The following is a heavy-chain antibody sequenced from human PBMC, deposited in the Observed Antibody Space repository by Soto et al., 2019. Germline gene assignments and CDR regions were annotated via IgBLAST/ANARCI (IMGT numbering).Heavy chain of an antibody. CDR2: IYPSDSDI. D-gene: IGHD2-2*01. CDR1: GYSFTSHW. CDR3: ARQDYSNYRGGMDV. V-gene: IGHV5-51*01. Sequence: ESLKISCKTSGYSFTSHWIAWVRQMPGKGLEWMGIIYPSDSDIRYRPSFQGQVTISVDKSISTAYLQWGSLKASDTATYYCARQDYSNYRGGMDVWGQGTTVTVSS. J-gene: IGHJ6*02.